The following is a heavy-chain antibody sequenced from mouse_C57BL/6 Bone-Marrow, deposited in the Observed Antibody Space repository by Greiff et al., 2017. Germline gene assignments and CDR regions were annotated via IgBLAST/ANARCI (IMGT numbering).Heavy chain of an antibody. D-gene: IGHD1-1*01. Sequence: EVQLLESEGGLVQPGSSMKLSCTASGFTFSDYYMAWFRQVPEKGLEWVAHINYDGSSTYYLDSLKSRFIISRDNAKNILYLQMSSLKAEDTARYYCEREEVLRYPGYCDVWGTGTTVTVSS. CDR3: EREEVLRYPGYCDV. CDR2: INYDGSST. CDR1: GFTFSDYY. V-gene: IGHV5-16*01. J-gene: IGHJ1*03.